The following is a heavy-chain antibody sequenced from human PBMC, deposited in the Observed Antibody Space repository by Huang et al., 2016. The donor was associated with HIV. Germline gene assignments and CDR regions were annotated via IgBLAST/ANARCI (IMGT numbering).Heavy chain of an antibody. Sequence: LQLQESGPGLVKSSETLSLICTVSGGSISSSSYYWGWIRQPPGKGPEWIGSSYYRGNTYYNPPLKSRVTIAVETSKNQFSLKVNSVTAADTAVYYCARRGRVAGHYYNNMDVWGRGTTVTVSS. J-gene: IGHJ6*02. CDR2: SYYRGNT. CDR1: GGSISSSSYY. CDR3: ARRGRVAGHYYNNMDV. D-gene: IGHD6-19*01. V-gene: IGHV4-39*01.